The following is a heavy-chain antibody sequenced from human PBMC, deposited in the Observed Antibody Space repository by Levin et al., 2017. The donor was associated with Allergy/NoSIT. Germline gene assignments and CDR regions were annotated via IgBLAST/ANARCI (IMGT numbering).Heavy chain of an antibody. CDR2: IYHSGST. Sequence: SETLSLTCAVSGGSISSSNWWSWVRQPPGKGLEWIGEIYHSGSTNYNPSLKSRVTISVDKSKNQFSLKLSSVTAADTAVYYCAILVVVAAKGVSHNWFDPWGQGTLVTVSS. CDR3: AILVVVAAKGVSHNWFDP. V-gene: IGHV4-4*02. D-gene: IGHD2-15*01. CDR1: GGSISSSNW. J-gene: IGHJ5*02.